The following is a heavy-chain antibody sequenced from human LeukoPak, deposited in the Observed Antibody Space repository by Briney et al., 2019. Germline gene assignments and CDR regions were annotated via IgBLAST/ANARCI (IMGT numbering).Heavy chain of an antibody. CDR2: SSAFNGNT. V-gene: IGHV1-18*01. Sequence: ASVNVSCKASGCMFNIYVISWLRQAPGQGREWMGLSSAFNGNTNYARNFQDRVKMPTATSRSTAYMELKRQRSDDTAVYYCASSPPSNGYDRFDNWGQGTLVTVSS. J-gene: IGHJ4*02. CDR3: ASSPPSNGYDRFDN. D-gene: IGHD5-12*01. CDR1: GCMFNIYV.